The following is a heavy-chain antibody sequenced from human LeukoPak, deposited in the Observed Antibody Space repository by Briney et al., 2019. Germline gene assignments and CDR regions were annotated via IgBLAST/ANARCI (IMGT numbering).Heavy chain of an antibody. Sequence: SETLSLTCTVSDGSFGTYYWTWVRQSAGKGLEWIGRLSPSGTTNYSPSLKNRVSVSGDTSKRQFSLSLRSVTAADTAMYYCAATGAGRGWYFGELQTWGQGVLVAVS. CDR2: LSPSGTT. V-gene: IGHV4-4*07. CDR3: AATGAGRGWYFGELQT. D-gene: IGHD6-19*01. J-gene: IGHJ5*02. CDR1: DGSFGTYY.